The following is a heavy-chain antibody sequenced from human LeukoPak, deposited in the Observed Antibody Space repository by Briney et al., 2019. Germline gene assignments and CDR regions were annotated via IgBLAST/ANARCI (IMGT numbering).Heavy chain of an antibody. J-gene: IGHJ4*02. CDR2: INPSGGST. CDR3: VKGDYYGSGTIIVL. D-gene: IGHD3-10*01. V-gene: IGHV1-46*01. CDR1: GYTFTSYY. Sequence: ASVKVSCEASGYTFTSYYMHWVRQAPGQGLEWMGIINPSGGSTSYAQKFQGRVTMTRDTSISTAYMELTSLRSDDTAVYYCVKGDYYGSGTIIVLWGQGTLVTVSS.